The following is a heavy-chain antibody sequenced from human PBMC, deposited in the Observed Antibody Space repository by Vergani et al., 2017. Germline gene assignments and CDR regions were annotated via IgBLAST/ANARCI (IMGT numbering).Heavy chain of an antibody. D-gene: IGHD3-10*01. J-gene: IGHJ1*01. Sequence: EVQLLESGGGLVQPGGSRRLSCAGAGFTFDTYTMAYVRQAPGKGLDWVATIISGGGDIFYADSVKGRFTISRDNSKNALFLQMNSLKDEDTAVYYCTTAWGLYYLHGEYFQYWGRGTLVSVSS. CDR1: GFTFDTYT. V-gene: IGHV3-23*01. CDR3: TTAWGLYYLHGEYFQY. CDR2: IISGGGDI.